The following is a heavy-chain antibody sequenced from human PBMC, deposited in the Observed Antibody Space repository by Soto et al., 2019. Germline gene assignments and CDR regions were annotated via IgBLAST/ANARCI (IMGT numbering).Heavy chain of an antibody. CDR1: GFTFSSYA. V-gene: IGHV3-23*01. D-gene: IGHD2-15*01. CDR2: VSIGGST. CDR3: AKRRGAGGHFDY. Sequence: DVQLLESGGCLVQPEGSLRLSCAASGFTFSSYAMGWVRQGPGKGLEWVAVVSIGGSTHYADSVRGRFTSSRDNSKNTLSLQMNSLTAEDTAVYFCAKRRGAGGHFDYWGQGALVTVSS. J-gene: IGHJ4*02.